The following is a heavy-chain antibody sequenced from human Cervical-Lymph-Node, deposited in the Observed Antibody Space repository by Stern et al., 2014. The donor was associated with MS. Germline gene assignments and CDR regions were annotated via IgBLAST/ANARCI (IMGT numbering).Heavy chain of an antibody. D-gene: IGHD7-27*01. J-gene: IGHJ4*02. CDR2: IDPKNGDT. CDR1: GYTFTDNH. Sequence: QDQLVQSGAEEKKPGASVKVSCKTSGYTFTDNHMHWVRQAPGQGLEWVGRIDPKNGDTKYAQKFLGRITMTTDTSINTAYMELTRLTSDDTAIYYCARENWVFIYWGQGTLVTVSS. V-gene: IGHV1-2*02. CDR3: ARENWVFIY.